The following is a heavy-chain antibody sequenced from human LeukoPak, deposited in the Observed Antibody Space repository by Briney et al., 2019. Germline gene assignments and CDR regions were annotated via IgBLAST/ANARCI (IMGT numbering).Heavy chain of an antibody. CDR1: GFTFSSYA. D-gene: IGHD3-10*01. J-gene: IGHJ5*02. Sequence: GGSLRLSCAASGFTFSSYAMSWVRQAPGKGLEWVSAISGSGGSTYYADSVKGRFTISRDNSKNTLYLQMNSLRAEDTAVYYCAKTLGITMIRGVIVAWFDPWGQGTLVTVSS. V-gene: IGHV3-23*01. CDR2: ISGSGGST. CDR3: AKTLGITMIRGVIVAWFDP.